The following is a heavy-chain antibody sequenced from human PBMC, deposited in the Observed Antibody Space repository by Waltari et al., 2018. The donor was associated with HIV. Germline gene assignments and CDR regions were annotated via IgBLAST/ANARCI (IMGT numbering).Heavy chain of an antibody. CDR1: GGPIDYYY. J-gene: IGHJ6*02. CDR2: IYYSGST. CDR3: ARQGCTSTSCQRRGGMDV. V-gene: IGHV4-59*08. D-gene: IGHD2-2*01. Sequence: QVQLQASGPGLVKPSETLSLTCPVSGGPIDYYYWRWIRQPPGKGLEWIGYIYYSGSTNYNPSLKSRVTMSVDTSKNQFSLNLSSVTAADTAVYYCARQGCTSTSCQRRGGMDVWGQGTSVSVSS.